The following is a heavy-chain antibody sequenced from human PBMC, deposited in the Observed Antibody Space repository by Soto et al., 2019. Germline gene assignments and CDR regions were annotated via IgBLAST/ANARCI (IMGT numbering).Heavy chain of an antibody. V-gene: IGHV3-30-3*01. D-gene: IGHD3-22*01. CDR3: AREANYYDSSGWLWYWFDP. Sequence: GGSLRLSCAASGFTFSSYAMHWVRQAPGKGLEWVAVISYDGSNKYYADSVKGRFTISRDNSKNTLYLQMNSLRAEDTAVYYCAREANYYDSSGWLWYWFDPWGQGTLVTVSS. J-gene: IGHJ5*02. CDR1: GFTFSSYA. CDR2: ISYDGSNK.